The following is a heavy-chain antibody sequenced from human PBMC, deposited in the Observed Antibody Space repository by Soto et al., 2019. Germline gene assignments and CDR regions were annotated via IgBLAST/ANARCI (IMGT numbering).Heavy chain of an antibody. Sequence: AALKVSCKASGYKFTAYYMHWVRQAPGQVLEWMGWINPGSGATSYAQTFQGRVTMTRDTSLNTVYMEVTSLRPDDPAVYYCARLSKGYCSDTSCYSWLDSWGQGTLVTVSS. CDR2: INPGSGAT. V-gene: IGHV1-2*02. J-gene: IGHJ4*02. CDR3: ARLSKGYCSDTSCYSWLDS. D-gene: IGHD2-2*01. CDR1: GYKFTAYY.